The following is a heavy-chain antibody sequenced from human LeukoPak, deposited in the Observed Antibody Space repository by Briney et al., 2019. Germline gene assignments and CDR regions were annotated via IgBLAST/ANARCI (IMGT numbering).Heavy chain of an antibody. CDR2: ISGSGGST. V-gene: IGHV3-23*01. CDR3: ARDSVWFGGGYYFDY. J-gene: IGHJ4*02. CDR1: GFTFSSYG. D-gene: IGHD3-10*01. Sequence: GGSLRLSCAASGFTFSSYGMSWVRQAPGKGLEWVSAISGSGGSTYYADSVKGRFTISRDNAKNSLYLQTNSLRAEDTAVYCCARDSVWFGGGYYFDYWGQGTLVTVSS.